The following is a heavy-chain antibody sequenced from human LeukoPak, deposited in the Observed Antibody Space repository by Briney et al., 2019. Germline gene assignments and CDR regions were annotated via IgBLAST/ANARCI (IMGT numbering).Heavy chain of an antibody. D-gene: IGHD3-22*01. Sequence: GPSVKVSCKASGGTFSSSAISWVRQAPGQGLEWMGGIIPIFHTSTYARKFQGRLTITADESTNTAYMELSSLRSDDTAIYYCARELLPGGFADYWGQGTLVTVSS. J-gene: IGHJ4*02. CDR3: ARELLPGGFADY. CDR1: GGTFSSSA. V-gene: IGHV1-69*01. CDR2: IIPIFHTS.